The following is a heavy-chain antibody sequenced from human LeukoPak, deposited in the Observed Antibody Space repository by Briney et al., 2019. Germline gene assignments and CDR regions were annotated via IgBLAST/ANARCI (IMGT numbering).Heavy chain of an antibody. CDR3: AKDRSWAASTTRLYSFDY. J-gene: IGHJ4*02. CDR2: ISGSGGST. V-gene: IGHV3-23*01. Sequence: GGFLRLSCAASGFTFSSYSMNWVRQAPGKGLEWVSGISGSGGSTYHADSVKGRFSVSRDNSKNTLYLQMNSLRAEDTAVYYCAKDRSWAASTTRLYSFDYWGQGTLVTVSS. D-gene: IGHD2/OR15-2a*01. CDR1: GFTFSSYS.